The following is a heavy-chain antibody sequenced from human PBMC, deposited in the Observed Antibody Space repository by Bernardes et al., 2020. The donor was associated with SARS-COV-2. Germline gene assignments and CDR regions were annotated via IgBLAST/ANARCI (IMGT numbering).Heavy chain of an antibody. CDR1: GYPFIGYY. D-gene: IGHD3-22*01. CDR3: ALPPTNYDRYGMDV. V-gene: IGHV1-2*02. CDR2: INPNSGGT. Sequence: ASVKVSCKASGYPFIGYYIHWVRQAPGQGLEWMGWINPNSGGTNYAQNFQGRVTMTRDTSISTAYMELSRLRSDDTAVYYCALPPTNYDRYGMDVWGQGTLVTVSS. J-gene: IGHJ6*02.